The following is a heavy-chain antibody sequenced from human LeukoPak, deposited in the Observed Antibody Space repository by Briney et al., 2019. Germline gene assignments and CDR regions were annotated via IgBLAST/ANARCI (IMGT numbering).Heavy chain of an antibody. D-gene: IGHD2-2*01. J-gene: IGHJ4*02. CDR1: GFTFSSYS. Sequence: GGSLRLSCAASGFTFSSYSMNWVRQAPGKGLEWVSSISISSSYIYYADSVKGRFTISRDNSKNTLYLQMNSLRAEDTAVYYCANSLYCSSTSCYGEYFDYWGQGTLVTVSS. CDR2: ISISSSYI. V-gene: IGHV3-21*01. CDR3: ANSLYCSSTSCYGEYFDY.